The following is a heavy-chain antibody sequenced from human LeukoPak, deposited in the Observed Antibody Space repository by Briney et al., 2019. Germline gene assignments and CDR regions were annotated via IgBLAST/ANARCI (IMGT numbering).Heavy chain of an antibody. D-gene: IGHD2-2*01. CDR3: ATTYCSSSSCYHYFDY. J-gene: IGHJ4*02. CDR2: ISSSSTTI. V-gene: IGHV3-48*01. Sequence: PGGSLRLSCAASRLTFTTYSLNWLRQAPGKGLEWISYISSSSTTIYYADSVKGRFTISRDNAKNSLYLQMNSLRAEDTALYYCATTYCSSSSCYHYFDYWGQGTLVTVSS. CDR1: RLTFTTYS.